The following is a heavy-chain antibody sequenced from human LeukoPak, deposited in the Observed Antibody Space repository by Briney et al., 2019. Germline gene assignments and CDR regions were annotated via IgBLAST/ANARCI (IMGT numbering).Heavy chain of an antibody. CDR2: IWYDGSNK. J-gene: IGHJ4*02. CDR3: ARDKALYYFDY. V-gene: IGHV3-33*01. CDR1: GFTFSSYG. Sequence: GGSLRLSCAASGFTFSSYGMHWVRQAPGKGLEWVAVIWYDGSNKYYADSVKGRFTISRDNSKNTLYLQMNSLRAEDTAVYYCARDKALYYFDYGGQEPLVTVSS.